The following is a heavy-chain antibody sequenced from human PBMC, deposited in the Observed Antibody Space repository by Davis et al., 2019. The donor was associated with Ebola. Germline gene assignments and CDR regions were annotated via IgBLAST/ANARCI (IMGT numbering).Heavy chain of an antibody. J-gene: IGHJ5*02. CDR1: GASISSYY. D-gene: IGHD2-15*01. Sequence: SETLSLTCSVSGASISSYYWGWIRQPPGKGLEWIGSIYYSGSTYYNPSLKSRVTISVDTSKNQFSLKLSSVTAADTAVYYCARHRGSSPPYNWFDPWGQGTLVTVSS. V-gene: IGHV4-39*01. CDR2: IYYSGST. CDR3: ARHRGSSPPYNWFDP.